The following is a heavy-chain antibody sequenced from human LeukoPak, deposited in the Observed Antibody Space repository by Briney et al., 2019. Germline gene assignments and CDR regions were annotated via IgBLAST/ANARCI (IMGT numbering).Heavy chain of an antibody. CDR3: ARDWGILTYYFDY. D-gene: IGHD6-13*01. CDR1: GFTFSSYG. J-gene: IGHJ4*02. CDR2: IWYDGSNK. V-gene: IGHV3-33*01. Sequence: GRSLRLSCAASGFTFSSYGMHWVRQAPGKGLEWVAVIWYDGSNKYCADSVKGRFTISRDNSKNTLYLQMNSLRAEDTAVYYCARDWGILTYYFDYWGQGTLVTVSS.